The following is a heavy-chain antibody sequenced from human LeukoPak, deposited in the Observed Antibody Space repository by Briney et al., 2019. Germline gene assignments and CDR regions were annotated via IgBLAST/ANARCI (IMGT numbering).Heavy chain of an antibody. CDR3: ARVIAARRDAFDI. J-gene: IGHJ3*02. D-gene: IGHD6-6*01. V-gene: IGHV1-2*02. Sequence: GASVKVSCKASGYTFTGYYMHWVRQAPGQGLEWMGWINPNSGGTNYTQKFQGRVTMTRDTSISTAYMELSRLRSDDTAVYYCARVIAARRDAFDIWGQGTMVTVSS. CDR2: INPNSGGT. CDR1: GYTFTGYY.